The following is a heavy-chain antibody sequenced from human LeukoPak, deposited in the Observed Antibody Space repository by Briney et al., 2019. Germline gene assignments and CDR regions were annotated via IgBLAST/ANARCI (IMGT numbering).Heavy chain of an antibody. J-gene: IGHJ4*02. CDR3: ARGTRWLQFWVLDY. D-gene: IGHD5-24*01. CDR2: IYYSGST. Sequence: SETLSLTCTVSGGSISSYYWSWIRQPPGKGLEWIGYIYYSGSTNYNPSLKSRVTISVDTSKNQFSLKLSSVTAADTAVYYCARGTRWLQFWVLDYWGQGTLVTVSS. V-gene: IGHV4-59*01. CDR1: GGSISSYY.